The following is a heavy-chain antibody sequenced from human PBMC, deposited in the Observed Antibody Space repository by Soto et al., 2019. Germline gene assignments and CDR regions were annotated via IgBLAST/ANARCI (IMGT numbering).Heavy chain of an antibody. D-gene: IGHD4-17*01. CDR1: GASISSYH. J-gene: IGHJ4*02. CDR3: SYGDSPGPIDH. Sequence: PSETLSLTCSVSGASISSYHWSWFRQAPGKGLEYIGYIHNGERTNYNPSLESRVTISADTSKNQFSLRLSSVTAADTAMYYCSYGDSPGPIDHWGQGTLVTVSS. CDR2: IHNGERT. V-gene: IGHV4-59*01.